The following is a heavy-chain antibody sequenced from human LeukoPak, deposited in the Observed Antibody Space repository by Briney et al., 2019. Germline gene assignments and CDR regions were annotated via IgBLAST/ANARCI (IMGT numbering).Heavy chain of an antibody. CDR1: GFTFSSYA. J-gene: IGHJ4*02. D-gene: IGHD4-17*01. CDR2: ISGSGGST. Sequence: GGSLRLSCAASGFTFSSYAMSWVRQAPGKGLEWVSAISGSGGSTYYADSVKGRLTISRDNSKNTLYLQMNSLRAEDTAVYYCAKDLYGDYEATYFDYWGQGTLVTVSS. CDR3: AKDLYGDYEATYFDY. V-gene: IGHV3-23*01.